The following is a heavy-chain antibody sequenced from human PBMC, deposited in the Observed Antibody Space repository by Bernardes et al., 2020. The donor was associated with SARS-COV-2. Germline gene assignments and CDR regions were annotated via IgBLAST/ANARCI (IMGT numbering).Heavy chain of an antibody. Sequence: GGSLRLSCVGSGFIFSDYYMAWIRQAPGKGLECISYISTTGGTIYYADSVKGRFTISRDNTDKSLYLQMNSLRPEDTATYYCAREQTHMALRYWYFHLWGRGTLVTVSS. CDR2: ISTTGGTI. CDR3: AREQTHMALRYWYFHL. CDR1: GFIFSDYY. V-gene: IGHV3-11*01. J-gene: IGHJ2*01. D-gene: IGHD1-20*01.